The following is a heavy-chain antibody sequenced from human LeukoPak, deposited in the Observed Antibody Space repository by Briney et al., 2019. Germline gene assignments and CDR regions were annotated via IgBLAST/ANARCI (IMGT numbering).Heavy chain of an antibody. V-gene: IGHV3-7*03. CDR2: INHNGNVN. CDR1: GFTFSSYW. CDR3: ARGGGLDV. Sequence: GGSLRLSCAASGFTFSSYWMNWARQAPGKGLEWVASINHNGNVNYYLDSVKGRFTISRDNAKNSLYLQMSNLRAEDTAVYFCARGGGLDVWGQGATVTVSS. D-gene: IGHD3-16*01. J-gene: IGHJ6*02.